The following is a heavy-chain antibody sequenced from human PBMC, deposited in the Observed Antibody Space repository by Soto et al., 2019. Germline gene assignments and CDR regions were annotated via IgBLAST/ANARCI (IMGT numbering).Heavy chain of an antibody. V-gene: IGHV1-58*01. Sequence: SVKVSCKASGFTFTSSAVQWVRQARGQRLEWIGWIVVGSGNTNYAQKFQERVTITRDMSTSTAYMELSSRRSEDTAVYYCAAETYYDFWSGYPNFDYWGQGTLVTVSS. D-gene: IGHD3-3*01. CDR1: GFTFTSSA. CDR3: AAETYYDFWSGYPNFDY. J-gene: IGHJ4*02. CDR2: IVVGSGNT.